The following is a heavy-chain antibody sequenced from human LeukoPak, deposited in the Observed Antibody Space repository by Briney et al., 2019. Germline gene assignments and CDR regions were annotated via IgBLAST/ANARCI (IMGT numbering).Heavy chain of an antibody. CDR1: GNYW. D-gene: IGHD2-15*01. CDR2: INSDGSNK. J-gene: IGHJ2*01. Sequence: GGSLRLSCAASGNYWMHWVRQAPGKGLVWVSRINSDGSNKSYADSVKGRFTISRDNAKNTLYLQMNSLRAEDTAVYYCARATGYCSGGSCYYWYFDLWGRGTLVTVSS. CDR3: ARATGYCSGGSCYYWYFDL. V-gene: IGHV3-74*01.